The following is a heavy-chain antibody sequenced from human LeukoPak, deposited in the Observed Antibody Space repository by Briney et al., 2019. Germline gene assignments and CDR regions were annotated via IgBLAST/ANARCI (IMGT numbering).Heavy chain of an antibody. CDR2: IYNSETT. D-gene: IGHD4-11*01. J-gene: IGHJ6*02. V-gene: IGHV4-59*01. CDR1: GGSISSYY. Sequence: KPSETLSLTCTVSGGSISSYYWSWIRQPPGKGLEWIGYIYNSETTNYNPSLESRVTISEDTSKNQFSLMLTSVTAADTAVYYCARVVYSHYWPEGMDVWGQGTTVTVSS. CDR3: ARVVYSHYWPEGMDV.